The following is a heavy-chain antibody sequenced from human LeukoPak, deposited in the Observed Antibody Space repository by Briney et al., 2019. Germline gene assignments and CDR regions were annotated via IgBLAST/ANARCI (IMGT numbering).Heavy chain of an antibody. CDR3: ARDEAPDY. V-gene: IGHV1-69*04. J-gene: IGHJ4*02. CDR2: IIPILGIA. CDR1: GGTFSSYA. Sequence: SVKVSCKASGGTFSSYAISWVRQAPGQGLEWMGRIIPILGIANYAQKFQGRVTITADKSTSTAYMELSSLRAEDTAVYYCARDEAPDYWGQGTLVTVSS.